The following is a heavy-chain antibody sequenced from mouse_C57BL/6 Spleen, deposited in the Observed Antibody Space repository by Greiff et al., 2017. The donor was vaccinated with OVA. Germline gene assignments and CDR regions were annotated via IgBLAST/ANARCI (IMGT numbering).Heavy chain of an antibody. Sequence: VQLQQSGPELVKPGASVKISCKASGYSFTGYYMNWVKQSPEKSLEWIGEINPSTGGTTYNQKFKAKATLTVDKSSSTAYMQLKSLTSEDSAVYYCAWVDYWGQGTTLTVSS. CDR2: INPSTGGT. CDR1: GYSFTGYY. CDR3: AWVDY. J-gene: IGHJ2*01. V-gene: IGHV1-42*01. D-gene: IGHD4-1*01.